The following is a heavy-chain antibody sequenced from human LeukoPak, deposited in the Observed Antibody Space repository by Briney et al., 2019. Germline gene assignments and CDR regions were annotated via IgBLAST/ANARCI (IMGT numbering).Heavy chain of an antibody. V-gene: IGHV3-23*01. CDR1: GFTFSSYA. Sequence: GGSLRLSCAASGFTFSSYAMSWVRQAPGKGLEWVSAISGRGGSTYYADSVKGRFTISRDKSKNTLYLQMNSLRAEDTAVYYCARNPILGYCSSTSCYVFDYWGQGTLVTVSS. CDR2: ISGRGGST. D-gene: IGHD2-2*01. CDR3: ARNPILGYCSSTSCYVFDY. J-gene: IGHJ4*02.